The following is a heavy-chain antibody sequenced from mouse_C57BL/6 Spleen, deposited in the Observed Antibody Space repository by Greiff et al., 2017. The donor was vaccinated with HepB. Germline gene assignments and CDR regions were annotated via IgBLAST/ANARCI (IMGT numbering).Heavy chain of an antibody. CDR1: GYTFTSYW. D-gene: IGHD1-1*01. J-gene: IGHJ1*03. V-gene: IGHV1-72*01. CDR3: ARYTTVVDWYFDV. CDR2: SDPNSGGT. Sequence: QVQLQQPGAELVKPGASVKLSCKASGYTFTSYWMHWVKQRPGRGLEWIGRSDPNSGGTKYNEKFKSKATLTVDKPSSTAYMQLSSLTSEDSAVYYCARYTTVVDWYFDVWGTGTTVTVSS.